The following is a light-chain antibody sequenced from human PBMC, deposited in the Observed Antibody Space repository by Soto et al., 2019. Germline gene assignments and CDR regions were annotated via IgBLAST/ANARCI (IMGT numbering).Light chain of an antibody. CDR3: QQYDESARYI. CDR1: QNINTRY. CDR2: ATS. V-gene: IGKV3-20*01. J-gene: IGKJ2*01. Sequence: PGERATLSCRASQNINTRYSAWYQQKPGQPPSLLIFATSTRASGIPDRFSGSGSGRDFTLTISRLEPEDSAVYFYQQYDESARYIFGQGTSLDIK.